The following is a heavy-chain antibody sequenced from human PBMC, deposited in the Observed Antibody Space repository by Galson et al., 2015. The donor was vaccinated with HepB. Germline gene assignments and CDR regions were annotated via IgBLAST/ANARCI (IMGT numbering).Heavy chain of an antibody. CDR2: MSYDGSDT. D-gene: IGHD1-14*01. CDR3: ATITDY. CDR1: GFTFSSYG. J-gene: IGHJ4*02. V-gene: IGHV3-30*03. Sequence: SLRLSCAASGFTFSSYGMHWVRQAPGKGLEWVAAMSYDGSDTYYADSVKGRFTISRDNSQNTLYLQMDSLRAEDTAVYYCATITDYWGQGTLVTVSS.